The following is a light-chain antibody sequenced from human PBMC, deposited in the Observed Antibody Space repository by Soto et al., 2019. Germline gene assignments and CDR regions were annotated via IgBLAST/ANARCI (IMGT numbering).Light chain of an antibody. CDR2: VNSAGSH. CDR3: QTWSTDIRV. J-gene: IGLJ3*02. Sequence: QLVLTQSPSASASLGASVKLTCTLSSGHNSYAIAWHQQQPEKGPRYLMKVNSAGSHSKGDGIPDRFSRSSSGAERYLTISSLQSEDEADYYCQTWSTDIRVFGGGTKLTVL. CDR1: SGHNSYA. V-gene: IGLV4-69*01.